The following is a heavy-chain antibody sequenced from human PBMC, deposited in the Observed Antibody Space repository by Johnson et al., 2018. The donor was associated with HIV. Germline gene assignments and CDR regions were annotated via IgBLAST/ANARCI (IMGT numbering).Heavy chain of an antibody. Sequence: QVQLVESGGGVVQPGRYLRLSCAASGFTFSSYAMYWVRQAPGKGLEWLAVISYDGSNKYYADSVKGRFTISRDNSKNTLYLQMNSLRAEDTAVYYCARGIYYYDSSGTEDAFDIWGQGTMVTVSS. CDR3: ARGIYYYDSSGTEDAFDI. J-gene: IGHJ3*02. CDR2: ISYDGSNK. CDR1: GFTFSSYA. D-gene: IGHD3-22*01. V-gene: IGHV3-30*04.